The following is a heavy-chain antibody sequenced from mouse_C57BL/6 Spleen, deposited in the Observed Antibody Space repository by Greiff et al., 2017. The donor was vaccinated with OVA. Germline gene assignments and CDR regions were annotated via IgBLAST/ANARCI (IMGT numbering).Heavy chain of an antibody. J-gene: IGHJ2*01. V-gene: IGHV5-4*01. CDR3: ARDSAGKDYFDD. Sequence: EVMLVESGGGLVKPGGSLKLSCAASGFTFSSYAMSWVRQTPEKRLEWVATISDGGSYTYYPDNVKGRFTISRDNAKNNLYLQMSHLKSEDTAMYYSARDSAGKDYFDDWGQGTTLTVSS. CDR2: ISDGGSYT. CDR1: GFTFSSYA.